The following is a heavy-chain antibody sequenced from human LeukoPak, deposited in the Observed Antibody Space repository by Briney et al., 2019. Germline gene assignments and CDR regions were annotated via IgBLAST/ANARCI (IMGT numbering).Heavy chain of an antibody. J-gene: IGHJ4*02. D-gene: IGHD5-12*01. Sequence: GESLKISCKGSGYSFTSYYIGWVRQMPGKGLEWVGNIYPGDSDTRYSPSFQGQVTISADKSISTAYLQWSSLKASDTAMYYCARQITDQSSGYDSIDYWGQGTLVTVSS. CDR2: IYPGDSDT. CDR3: ARQITDQSSGYDSIDY. V-gene: IGHV5-51*01. CDR1: GYSFTSYY.